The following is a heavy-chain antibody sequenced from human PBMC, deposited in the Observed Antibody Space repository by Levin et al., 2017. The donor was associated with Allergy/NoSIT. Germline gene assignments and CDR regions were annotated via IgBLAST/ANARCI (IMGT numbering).Heavy chain of an antibody. CDR1: GFTFSDYY. V-gene: IGHV3-11*03. CDR3: ARHRTGGIPDY. Sequence: LSLTCAASGFTFSDYYMSWIRQAPGKGLEWVSYISSSSYTNYADSVKGRFTISRDNAKNSLYLQMNSLRAEDTAVYYCARHRTGGIPDYWGQGTLVTVSS. J-gene: IGHJ4*02. CDR2: ISSSSYT. D-gene: IGHD7-27*01.